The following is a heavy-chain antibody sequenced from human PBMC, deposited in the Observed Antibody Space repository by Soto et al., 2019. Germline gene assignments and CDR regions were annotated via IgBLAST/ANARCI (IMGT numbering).Heavy chain of an antibody. Sequence: GGSLRLSCAASGFTFSNYAMGWVRQAPGKGLEWLALISYDGFNKYFADSVKGRFTVSRDRSKRTLYLQMNSLGGDDTAVYYCARVYGSGTLAAYYYYGMDVWGQGTTVTVSS. CDR1: GFTFSNYA. CDR3: ARVYGSGTLAAYYYYGMDV. J-gene: IGHJ6*02. D-gene: IGHD3-10*01. V-gene: IGHV3-30-3*01. CDR2: ISYDGFNK.